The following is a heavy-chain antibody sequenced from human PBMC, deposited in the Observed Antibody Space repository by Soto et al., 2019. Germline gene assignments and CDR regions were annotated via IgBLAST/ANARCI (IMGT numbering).Heavy chain of an antibody. D-gene: IGHD2-2*01. J-gene: IGHJ4*02. CDR2: IWYDGSNK. Sequence: GGSLRLSCAASGFTFSSYAMHWVRQAPGKGLEWVAVIWYDGSNKYYADSVKGRFTISRDNSKNTLYLQMNSLRVEDTAVYYCARAPYYCSSTSCYGGDTFDYWGQGTLVTVSS. V-gene: IGHV3-33*08. CDR1: GFTFSSYA. CDR3: ARAPYYCSSTSCYGGDTFDY.